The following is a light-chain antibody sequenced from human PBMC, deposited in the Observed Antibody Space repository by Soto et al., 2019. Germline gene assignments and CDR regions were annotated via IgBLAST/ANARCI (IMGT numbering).Light chain of an antibody. V-gene: IGLV2-14*01. J-gene: IGLJ3*02. Sequence: QSVLTQPASVSGSPGQSITISCTGTSSDVGAYHYVSWYQQHPGKAPKLLIYEVSNRPSGVSNRFSGSKSDNTASLTISGLQAEDEADYYCNSYTTSSTWVFGGGTKLTVL. CDR1: SSDVGAYHY. CDR3: NSYTTSSTWV. CDR2: EVS.